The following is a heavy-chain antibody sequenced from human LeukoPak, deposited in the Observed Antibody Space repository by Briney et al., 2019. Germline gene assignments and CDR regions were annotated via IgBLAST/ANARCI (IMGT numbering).Heavy chain of an antibody. Sequence: ASVKVSCKASGYTFTSYGISWVRQAPGQGLEWMGWISAYNGNTNYAQKLQGRVTMTTDTSTSTAYMELSSLRSEDTAVYYCARPSRDGYNYNDYYYYMDVWGKGTTVTISS. J-gene: IGHJ6*03. V-gene: IGHV1-18*01. CDR1: GYTFTSYG. D-gene: IGHD5-24*01. CDR2: ISAYNGNT. CDR3: ARPSRDGYNYNDYYYYMDV.